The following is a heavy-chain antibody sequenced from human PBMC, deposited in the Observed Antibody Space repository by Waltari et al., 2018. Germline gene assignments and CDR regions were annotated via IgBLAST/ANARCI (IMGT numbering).Heavy chain of an antibody. CDR1: GYTFTDYY. Sequence: EVQLVQSGAEVKKPGATVKISCKASGYTFTDYYMHWVQQAPGKGLEWMGRVDPEDGKTIYAEKFQGRVTITADTSTDTAYMELSSLRSEDTAVYYCATPGPSIAVAHDAFDIWGQGTMVTVSS. V-gene: IGHV1-69-2*01. J-gene: IGHJ3*02. CDR2: VDPEDGKT. D-gene: IGHD6-19*01. CDR3: ATPGPSIAVAHDAFDI.